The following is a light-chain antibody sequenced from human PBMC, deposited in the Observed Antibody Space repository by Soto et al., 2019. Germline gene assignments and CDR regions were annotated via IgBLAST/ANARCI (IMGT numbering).Light chain of an antibody. V-gene: IGKV1-5*01. CDR1: QSISGW. J-gene: IGKJ2*01. CDR2: DAS. Sequence: DVQMTQSPSTLSASVGDRVTITCRASQSISGWLAWYQQKPGKAPKLLIYDASSLESGVPSRFSGSGSGTEFTLTISSLQPDDFATYYCQQFYDYLYTFGQGTKLEIK. CDR3: QQFYDYLYT.